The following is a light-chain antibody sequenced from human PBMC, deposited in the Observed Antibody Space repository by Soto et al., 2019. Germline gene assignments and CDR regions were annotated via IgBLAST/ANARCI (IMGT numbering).Light chain of an antibody. Sequence: QSVLTQPPSVSEAPRQRVTISCSGSSYNSGNNAVNWYQQVPGQAPKIVIYYDDLLTSGVSDRFSGSKSGTSASLAISALQSDDEADYYCAAWDDSLNAYVYGPGTKVTVL. CDR1: SYNSGNNA. CDR3: AAWDDSLNAYV. J-gene: IGLJ1*01. V-gene: IGLV1-36*01. CDR2: YDD.